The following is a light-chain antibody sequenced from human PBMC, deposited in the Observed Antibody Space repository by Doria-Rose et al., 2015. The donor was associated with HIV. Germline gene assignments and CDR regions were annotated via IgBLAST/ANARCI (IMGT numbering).Light chain of an antibody. J-gene: IGKJ1*01. CDR3: QQYGSSPRT. Sequence: QSPGTLSSSPGERATLSCRASQSVSSNCLAWYQHKPGQAPRLLIYGASSRATGIPDRFSGSGSGTDFTLTISRLEPVDFAVYYCQQYGSSPRTFGQGTKVEIK. CDR1: QSVSSNC. V-gene: IGKV3-20*01. CDR2: GAS.